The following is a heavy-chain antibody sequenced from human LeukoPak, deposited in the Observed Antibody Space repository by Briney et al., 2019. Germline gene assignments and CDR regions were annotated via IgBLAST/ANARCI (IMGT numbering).Heavy chain of an antibody. Sequence: GGSLRLSCAASGFTFTVSWIHWIRQAPGTGLMWVSHITSDGGRTDYADSVRGRFTMTRDNAKNTVYLQMNSLRVDDTAVYYCARDNWGPDHWGQGTLVTVSS. CDR1: GFTFTVSW. CDR3: ARDNWGPDH. D-gene: IGHD7-27*01. CDR2: ITSDGGRT. V-gene: IGHV3-74*01. J-gene: IGHJ4*02.